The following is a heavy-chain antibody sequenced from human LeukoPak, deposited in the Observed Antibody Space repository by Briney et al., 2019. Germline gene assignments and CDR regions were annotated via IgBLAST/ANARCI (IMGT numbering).Heavy chain of an antibody. Sequence: GASVKVSCKASGYTFTSNGISCVRQAPGQGLEWRGWISAYNGNTNYAQKLQGRVTMTTDTSTSTAYMELRSLRSDDTAVYYCARGGVGATLGTFDYWGQGTLVTVSS. D-gene: IGHD1-26*01. V-gene: IGHV1-18*01. CDR2: ISAYNGNT. J-gene: IGHJ4*02. CDR3: ARGGVGATLGTFDY. CDR1: GYTFTSNG.